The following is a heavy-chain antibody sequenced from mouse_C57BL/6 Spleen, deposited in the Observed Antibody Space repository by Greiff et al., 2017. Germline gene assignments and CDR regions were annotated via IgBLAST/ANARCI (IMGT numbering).Heavy chain of an antibody. Sequence: VQLQQSGAELARPGASVKMSCKASGYTFNSYTMHWVKQRPGQGLEWIGYIHPSSGYPKYNQKFKDKATLTADKPSSTAYMTLSRLTSEDSAVYYCARSDPYEYFDVWGTVTTVTVSS. CDR2: IHPSSGYP. D-gene: IGHD1-1*01. CDR1: GYTFNSYT. CDR3: ARSDPYEYFDV. J-gene: IGHJ1*03. V-gene: IGHV1-4*01.